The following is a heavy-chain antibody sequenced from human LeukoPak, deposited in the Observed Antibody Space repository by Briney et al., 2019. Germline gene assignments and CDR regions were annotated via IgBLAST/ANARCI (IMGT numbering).Heavy chain of an antibody. CDR1: GFTFSSYA. CDR3: ARDPSYYDILTGYYTGGD. J-gene: IGHJ4*02. D-gene: IGHD3-9*01. V-gene: IGHV3-21*01. Sequence: GGSLRLSCAASGFTFSSYAMSWVRQAPGKGLEWVSAISGSSSYIYYADSVKGRFTISRDNAKNSLYLQMNSLRAEDTAVYYCARDPSYYDILTGYYTGGDWGQGTLVTVSS. CDR2: ISGSSSYI.